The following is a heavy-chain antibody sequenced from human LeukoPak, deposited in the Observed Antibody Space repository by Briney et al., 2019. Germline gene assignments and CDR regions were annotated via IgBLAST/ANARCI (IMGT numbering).Heavy chain of an antibody. J-gene: IGHJ4*02. CDR3: ATGGLYSGSYPLDY. CDR2: ISGYNGNT. CDR1: GYTFASYG. Sequence: ASVKVSCKASGYTFASYGISWVRQAPGQGLEWMGWISGYNGNTNYGQKLQGRVTMTEDTSTDTAYMELSSLRSEDTAVYYCATGGLYSGSYPLDYWGQGTLVTVSS. V-gene: IGHV1-18*01. D-gene: IGHD1-26*01.